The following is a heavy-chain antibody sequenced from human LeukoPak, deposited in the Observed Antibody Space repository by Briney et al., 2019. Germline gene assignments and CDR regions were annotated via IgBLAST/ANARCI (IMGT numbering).Heavy chain of an antibody. CDR2: INHSGGT. J-gene: IGHJ5*02. CDR3: ARAYFDWSRRYNWFDP. Sequence: SETLSLTCAVYGGSFSGYYWSWIRQPPGKGLEWIGEINHSGGTNYNPSLKSRVTISVDTSKNQFSLKLSSVTAADTAVYYCARAYFDWSRRYNWFDPWGQGTLVTVSS. D-gene: IGHD3-9*01. CDR1: GGSFSGYY. V-gene: IGHV4-34*01.